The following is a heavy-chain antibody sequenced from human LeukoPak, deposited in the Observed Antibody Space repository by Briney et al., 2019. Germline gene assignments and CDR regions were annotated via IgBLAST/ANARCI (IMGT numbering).Heavy chain of an antibody. CDR1: GGSISSSSYY. CDR2: IYYSGST. CDR3: ARHRIAAAGTEFDP. J-gene: IGHJ5*02. Sequence: SETLSLTCTVSGGSISSSSYYWGWIRQPPGKGLEWIGSIYYSGSTYCNPSLKSRVTISVDTSKNQFSLKLSSVTAADTAVYYCARHRIAAAGTEFDPWGQGTLVTVSS. V-gene: IGHV4-39*01. D-gene: IGHD6-13*01.